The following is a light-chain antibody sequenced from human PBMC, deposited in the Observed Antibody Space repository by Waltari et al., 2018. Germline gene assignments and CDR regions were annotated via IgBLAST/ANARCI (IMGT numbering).Light chain of an antibody. J-gene: IGKJ1*01. CDR3: QQYDNWPQT. V-gene: IGKV3-15*01. Sequence: DIVMTQSPATLSVSPGESATLSCRASQSVSSNLAWYQQKPGQAPRLLIYGVSSRASGIPARFSGSGSGTEFTLTISSMQSEDFAVYYCQQYDNWPQTFGQGTKVEIK. CDR1: QSVSSN. CDR2: GVS.